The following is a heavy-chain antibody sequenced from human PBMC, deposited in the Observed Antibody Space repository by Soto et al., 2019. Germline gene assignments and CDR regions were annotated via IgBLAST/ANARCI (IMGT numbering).Heavy chain of an antibody. CDR2: ISGSGGST. CDR3: AKRATGTDFDY. CDR1: GFTFSSYA. Sequence: EVQLLESGGGLVQPGGFLRLSCAASGFTFSSYAMNWVRQAPGKGLEWVSVISGSGGSTYYADSVKGRFTISRDNSKNTLYLQMNGLRAEDTAVYYCAKRATGTDFDYWGQGTLVTVSS. D-gene: IGHD1-1*01. J-gene: IGHJ4*02. V-gene: IGHV3-23*01.